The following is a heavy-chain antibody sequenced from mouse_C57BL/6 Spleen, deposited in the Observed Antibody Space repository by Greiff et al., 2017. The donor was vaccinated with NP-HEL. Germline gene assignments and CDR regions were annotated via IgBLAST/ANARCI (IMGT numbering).Heavy chain of an antibody. Sequence: EVKLVESGGGLVQPGGSLSLSCAASGFTFTGYYMSWVRQPPGKALEWMGFIRNKANDYTTEYSVSVKGRLTIARYTSKSILYLHMIALRAEDSATYYCARYRCAGYGYAMDYWGQGTSVTVSS. CDR3: ARYRCAGYGYAMDY. D-gene: IGHD3-2*02. V-gene: IGHV7-3*01. J-gene: IGHJ4*01. CDR2: IRNKANDYTT. CDR1: GFTFTGYY.